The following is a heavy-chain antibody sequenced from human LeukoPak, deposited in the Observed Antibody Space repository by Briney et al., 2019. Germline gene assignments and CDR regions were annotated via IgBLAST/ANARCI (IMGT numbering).Heavy chain of an antibody. D-gene: IGHD6-6*01. CDR2: ISSSSSYI. J-gene: IGHJ4*02. CDR3: ARDRWQLAQDFDY. CDR1: GFTFSSYS. V-gene: IGHV3-21*01. Sequence: GGSLSLSCAASGFTFSSYSMNWVRQAPGKGLEWVSSISSSSSYIYYADSVKGRFTICRDNAKNSLYLQMNSLRAEDTAVYYCARDRWQLAQDFDYWGQGTLVTVSS.